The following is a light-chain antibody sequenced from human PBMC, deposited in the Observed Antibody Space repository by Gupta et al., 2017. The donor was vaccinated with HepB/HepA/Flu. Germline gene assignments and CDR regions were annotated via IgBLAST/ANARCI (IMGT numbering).Light chain of an antibody. CDR3: QQYNNWPIT. J-gene: IGKJ5*01. CDR1: QSVGGN. CDR2: GAS. Sequence: EIVMTQSPATLSVSPGERATLSCRASQSVGGNLAWYQQKPGQAPRLLIYGASTRATGGPARFSGSGSGADFTLTISSLQSEDFAVYYCQQYNNWPITFGQGTRLEIK. V-gene: IGKV3-15*01.